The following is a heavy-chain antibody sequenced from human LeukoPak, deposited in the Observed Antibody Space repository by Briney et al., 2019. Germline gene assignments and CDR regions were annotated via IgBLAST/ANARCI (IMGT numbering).Heavy chain of an antibody. V-gene: IGHV4-31*03. CDR2: IYYSGST. CDR3: ARGISGSYSPEYFQH. CDR1: GGSISSGGYY. Sequence: KPSQTLSLTCTVSGGSISSGGYYWSWIRQHPGKGLKWIGYIYYSGSTYYNPSLKSRVTISVDTSKNQFSLKLSSVTAADTAVYYCARGISGSYSPEYFQHWGQGTLVTVSS. D-gene: IGHD1-26*01. J-gene: IGHJ1*01.